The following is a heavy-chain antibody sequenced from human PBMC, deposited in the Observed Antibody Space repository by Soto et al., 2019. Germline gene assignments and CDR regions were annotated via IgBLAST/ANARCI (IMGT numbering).Heavy chain of an antibody. J-gene: IGHJ3*02. CDR1: GGSVSSGRYY. V-gene: IGHV4-61*01. Sequence: ASETLSLTCTVSGGSVSSGRYYLSCIRQPPGKGLDYIGFIYYSGSTNYNPSLKSRLTISLDTSKNQFSLKLSSVTAADTAVYYCARAGYIYGSDAFDIWGQGTMVTVS. CDR3: ARAGYIYGSDAFDI. D-gene: IGHD5-18*01. CDR2: IYYSGST.